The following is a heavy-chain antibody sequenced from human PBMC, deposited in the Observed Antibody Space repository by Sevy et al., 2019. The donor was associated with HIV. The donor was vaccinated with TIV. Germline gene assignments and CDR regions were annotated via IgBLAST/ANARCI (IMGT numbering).Heavy chain of an antibody. CDR3: AADPAGYSERGDYFDY. CDR1: GFTFIKSA. D-gene: IGHD2-15*01. CDR2: IVVGSDKT. Sequence: KAGLSVKVSCKASGFTFIKSAVQWVRQARGQRLEWIGWIVVGSDKTTYAQKFQERVTITRDMSTSTAYMELRSLRSEDTAVYYCAADPAGYSERGDYFDYWGQGTLVTVSS. V-gene: IGHV1-58*01. J-gene: IGHJ4*02.